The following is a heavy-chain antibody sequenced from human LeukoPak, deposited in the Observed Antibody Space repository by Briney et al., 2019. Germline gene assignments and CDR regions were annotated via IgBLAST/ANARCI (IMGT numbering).Heavy chain of an antibody. Sequence: PGGSLRLSCAASGFTFSSYEMNWVRQAPGKGLEWVSAISGSGGSTYYADSVKGRFTISRDNSKNTLYLQMNSLRAEDTAVYYCAKDRGDIVRGSYSTWGQGTLVTVSS. CDR3: AKDRGDIVRGSYST. CDR1: GFTFSSYE. V-gene: IGHV3-23*01. CDR2: ISGSGGST. D-gene: IGHD1-26*01. J-gene: IGHJ5*02.